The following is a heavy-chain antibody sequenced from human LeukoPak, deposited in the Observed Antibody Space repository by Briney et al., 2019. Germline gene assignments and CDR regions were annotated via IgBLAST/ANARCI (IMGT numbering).Heavy chain of an antibody. J-gene: IGHJ4*02. D-gene: IGHD6-19*01. CDR1: GYYFTSVG. Sequence: ASVKVSCKASGYYFTSVGITWVRQAPGQGLEWMGWISPYNGNTRYVQKLQGRVTMTTDTSTSTAYMELRSLRFDDTAVYYCARAGSGSGWYFDDWGQGTLVTVSS. V-gene: IGHV1-18*01. CDR2: ISPYNGNT. CDR3: ARAGSGSGWYFDD.